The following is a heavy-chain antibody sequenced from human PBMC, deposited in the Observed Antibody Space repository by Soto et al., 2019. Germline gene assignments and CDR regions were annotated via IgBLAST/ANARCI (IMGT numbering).Heavy chain of an antibody. CDR3: AKNIGAHGSGGGDV. CDR2: ISWNGGSS. V-gene: IGHV3-43*01. Sequence: EEQLVESGGAVVQPGGSLRLSCEASGFTFGSYTMHWVRQAPGKGLEWVSLISWNGGSSFYADSVKGRFTISRDNSRDSLYLQMNRLSPEDSALYYCAKNIGAHGSGGGDVWGHGTTVTVSS. D-gene: IGHD3-10*01. J-gene: IGHJ6*02. CDR1: GFTFGSYT.